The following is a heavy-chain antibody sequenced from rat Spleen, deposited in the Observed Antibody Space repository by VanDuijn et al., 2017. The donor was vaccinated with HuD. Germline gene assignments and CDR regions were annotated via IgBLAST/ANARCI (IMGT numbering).Heavy chain of an antibody. Sequence: QVQLMESGPGLVQPSETLSLTCTVSGFSLTSYNVHWVRQPPGKGLEWMGVMWSGGCTDYNSALKSRLSISRDTSKNQVFLKMNSLQSEDTTTYYCARAPGKGYVMDAWGQGTAVTVSS. V-gene: IGHV2-45*01. CDR3: ARAPGKGYVMDA. CDR1: GFSLTSYN. J-gene: IGHJ4*01. D-gene: IGHD5-1*01. CDR2: MWSGGCT.